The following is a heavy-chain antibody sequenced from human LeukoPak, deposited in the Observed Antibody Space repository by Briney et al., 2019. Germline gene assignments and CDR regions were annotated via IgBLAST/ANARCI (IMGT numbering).Heavy chain of an antibody. CDR1: GFTFSSYS. J-gene: IGHJ4*02. V-gene: IGHV3-21*01. CDR2: ISSSSSYI. Sequence: GGSLRLSCAASGFTFSSYSMNWVRQAPGKGLEWVSSISSSSSYIYYPDSVKGRFTISRDNAKNSLYLQMNSLRAEDTAVYYCARGLRYFDWLFATFDYWGQGTLVTVSS. CDR3: ARGLRYFDWLFATFDY. D-gene: IGHD3-9*01.